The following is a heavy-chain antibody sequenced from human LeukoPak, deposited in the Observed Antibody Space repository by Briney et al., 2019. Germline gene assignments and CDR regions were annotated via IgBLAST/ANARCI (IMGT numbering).Heavy chain of an antibody. CDR2: INSAGDTT. J-gene: IGHJ4*02. CDR1: GFTFSDSW. D-gene: IGHD3-9*01. CDR3: ARDGSPGDILSGFCPMEY. Sequence: GGSLRLSCAASGFTFSDSWMHWVRQAAGRGLVWVSRINSAGDTTSYADSVKGRFTISRDNAKNSLYLQMNSLRADDTAIYYCARDGSPGDILSGFCPMEYWGQGALVTVSS. V-gene: IGHV3-74*01.